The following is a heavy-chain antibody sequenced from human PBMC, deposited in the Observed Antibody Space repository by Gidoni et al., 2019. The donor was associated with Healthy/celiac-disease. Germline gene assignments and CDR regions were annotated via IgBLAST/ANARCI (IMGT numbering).Heavy chain of an antibody. Sequence: QVQLQQWGAGLFKPSETLSLTCAVYGGSFSGYYWSWIRQPPGKGLEWIGEINHSGSTNYNPSLKSRVTISVDTSKNQFSLKLSFVTAADTAVYYCARGLRYFALGERGGWFDPWGQGTLVTVSS. D-gene: IGHD3-9*01. CDR2: INHSGST. V-gene: IGHV4-34*01. CDR3: ARGLRYFALGERGGWFDP. CDR1: GGSFSGYY. J-gene: IGHJ5*02.